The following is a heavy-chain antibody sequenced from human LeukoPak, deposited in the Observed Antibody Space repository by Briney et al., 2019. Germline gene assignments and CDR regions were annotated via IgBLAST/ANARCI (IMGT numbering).Heavy chain of an antibody. CDR2: IIPILGIA. CDR1: GGTFSSYA. V-gene: IGHV1-69*04. J-gene: IGHJ6*02. Sequence: SVKVSCKASGGTFSSYAISWVRQAPGQGLEWMGRIIPILGIANYAQKFQGRVTITADKSTSTAYMELSSLRSEDTAVYYCARDRAAMVFGDYYYYGMDVWGQGTTVTVSS. D-gene: IGHD5-18*01. CDR3: ARDRAAMVFGDYYYYGMDV.